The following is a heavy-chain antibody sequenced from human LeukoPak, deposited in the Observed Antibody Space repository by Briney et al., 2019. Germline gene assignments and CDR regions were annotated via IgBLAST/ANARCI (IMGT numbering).Heavy chain of an antibody. Sequence: GGSLRLSCAASGFTFSSYWMHWVRQAPGKGLVWVSRTNSDGSSTSYADSVKGRFTISRDNAKNTLYLQMNSLRAEDTAVYYCAKDVTMVRGVITYFDYWGQGTLVTVSS. J-gene: IGHJ4*02. CDR3: AKDVTMVRGVITYFDY. CDR2: TNSDGSST. D-gene: IGHD3-10*01. CDR1: GFTFSSYW. V-gene: IGHV3-74*01.